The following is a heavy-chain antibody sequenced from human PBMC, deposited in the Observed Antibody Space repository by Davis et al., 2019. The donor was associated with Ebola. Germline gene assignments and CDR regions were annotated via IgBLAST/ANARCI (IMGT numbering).Heavy chain of an antibody. CDR1: GGSISSYY. D-gene: IGHD6-6*01. J-gene: IGHJ6*02. Sequence: SETLSLTCTVSGGSISSYYWSWIRQPPGKGLEWIGYIYYSGSTNYNPSLKSRVTISVDKSKNQFALKLNSVTAADTAVYYCARDISSSGEAYSYGMDVWGQGTTVTVSS. V-gene: IGHV4-59*12. CDR3: ARDISSSGEAYSYGMDV. CDR2: IYYSGST.